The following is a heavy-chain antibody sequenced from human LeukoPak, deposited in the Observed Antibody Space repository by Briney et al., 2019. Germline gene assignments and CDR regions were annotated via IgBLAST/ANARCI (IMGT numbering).Heavy chain of an antibody. J-gene: IGHJ4*02. V-gene: IGHV3-7*01. CDR1: GFTFSSYW. CDR2: IKQDGSEK. CDR3: VREYYDFWSGYYTSPYFDY. D-gene: IGHD3-3*01. Sequence: GGSLRLSCAASGFTFSSYWMSWVRQAPGKGLEWVANIKQDGSEKYYVDSVKGRFTISRDNAKNSLYLQMNSLRAEDTAVYYCVREYYDFWSGYYTSPYFDYWGQGTLVTVSS.